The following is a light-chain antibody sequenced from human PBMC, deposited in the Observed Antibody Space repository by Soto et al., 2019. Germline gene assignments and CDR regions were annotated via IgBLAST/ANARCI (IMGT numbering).Light chain of an antibody. J-gene: IGLJ2*01. Sequence: QSVLTQPPSVSAAPGQQVTISCSGSSSNIGNNYVSWYQQLPGTAPKLLIYDSNKRPSGIPDRFSGSKSGTSATLGITGLQTGDEADYYCGTWDSSLSAEVFGGGPKLTVL. V-gene: IGLV1-51*01. CDR3: GTWDSSLSAEV. CDR2: DSN. CDR1: SSNIGNNY.